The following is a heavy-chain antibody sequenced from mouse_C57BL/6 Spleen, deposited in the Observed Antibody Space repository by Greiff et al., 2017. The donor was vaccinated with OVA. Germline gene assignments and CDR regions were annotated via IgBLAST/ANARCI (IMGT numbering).Heavy chain of an antibody. CDR1: GYTFTSYW. Sequence: VQLQQPGAELVKPGASVKLSCKASGYTFTSYWMHWVKQRPGQGLEWIGMIHPNSGSTNYNEKFKSKATLTVDKSSSTAYMQLSSLTSEDSAVYYCARSRGIYYDYFDDWGQGTTLTVSS. CDR3: ARSRGIYYDYFDD. D-gene: IGHD2-1*01. J-gene: IGHJ2*01. CDR2: IHPNSGST. V-gene: IGHV1-64*01.